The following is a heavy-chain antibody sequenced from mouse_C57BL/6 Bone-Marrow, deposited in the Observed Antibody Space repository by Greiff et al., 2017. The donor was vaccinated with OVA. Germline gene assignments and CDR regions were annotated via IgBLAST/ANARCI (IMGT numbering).Heavy chain of an antibody. J-gene: IGHJ4*01. CDR2: INPYNGDT. D-gene: IGHD1-1*01. CDR1: GYSFTGYF. CDR3: ARDYGKDYAMDY. Sequence: DVKLQESGPELVKPGDSVKISCKASGYSFTGYFMNWVMQSHGKSLEWIGRINPYNGDTFYNQKFKGKATLTVDKSSSTAHMELWSLTSEDSAVYYCARDYGKDYAMDYWGQGTSVTVSS. V-gene: IGHV1-20*01.